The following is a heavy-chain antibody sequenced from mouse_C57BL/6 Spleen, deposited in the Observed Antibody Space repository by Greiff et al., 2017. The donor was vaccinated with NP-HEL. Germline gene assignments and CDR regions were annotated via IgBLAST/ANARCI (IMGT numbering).Heavy chain of an antibody. CDR1: GFTFSDYG. J-gene: IGHJ1*03. Sequence: EVQGVESGGGLVKPGGSLKLSCAASGFTFSDYGMHWVRQAPEKGLEWVAYISSGSSTIYYADTVKGRFTISRDNAKNTLFLQMTSLRSEDTAMYYCAGAGGSSFYWYFDVWGTGTTVTVSS. CDR3: AGAGGSSFYWYFDV. V-gene: IGHV5-17*01. D-gene: IGHD1-1*01. CDR2: ISSGSSTI.